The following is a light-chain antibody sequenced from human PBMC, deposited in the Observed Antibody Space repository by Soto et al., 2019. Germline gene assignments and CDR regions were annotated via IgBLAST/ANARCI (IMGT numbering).Light chain of an antibody. V-gene: IGKV1-39*01. CDR1: QSISSY. CDR2: AAS. J-gene: IGKJ2*01. CDR3: QQSYSTPDT. Sequence: DIQMTQSPSSLSASVGDRVTITCRASQSISSYLNWYQQKPGKAPKLLIYAASSLHSGVPSRFSGSGSGTDFTLTISSLQPKDFATYYCQQSYSTPDTFGQGTKLEIK.